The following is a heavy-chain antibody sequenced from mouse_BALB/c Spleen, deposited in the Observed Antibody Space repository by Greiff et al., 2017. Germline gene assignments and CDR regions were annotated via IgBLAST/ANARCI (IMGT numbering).Heavy chain of an antibody. J-gene: IGHJ3*01. V-gene: IGHV3-6*02. CDR1: GYSITSGYY. CDR3: ARDTPLYYDYDGFAY. Sequence: EVKLMESGPGLVKPSQSLSLTCSVTGYSITSGYYWNWIRQFPGNKLEWMGYISYDGSNNYNPSLKNRISITRDTSKNQFFLKLNSVTTEDTATYYCARDTPLYYDYDGFAYWGQGTLVTVSA. CDR2: ISYDGSN. D-gene: IGHD2-4*01.